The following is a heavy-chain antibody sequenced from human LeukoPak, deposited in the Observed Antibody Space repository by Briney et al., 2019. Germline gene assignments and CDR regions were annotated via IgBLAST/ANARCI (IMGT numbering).Heavy chain of an antibody. J-gene: IGHJ3*02. CDR2: IYSSGST. CDR1: GGSISSYY. D-gene: IGHD1-26*01. CDR3: ARQGSGGRAFDI. V-gene: IGHV4-59*08. Sequence: WETLSLTCIVSGGSISSYYWSWTRQPPGKGLEWIGYIYSSGSTNSNPSLKSRVTISVDTSKSQFSLKMTSVTAADTAVYYCARQGSGGRAFDIWGQGTMVTVSS.